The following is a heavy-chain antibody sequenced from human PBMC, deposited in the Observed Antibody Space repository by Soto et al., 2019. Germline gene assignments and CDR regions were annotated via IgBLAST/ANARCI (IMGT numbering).Heavy chain of an antibody. CDR3: ARDQVVVVPAAISYGMDV. CDR2: IDPNSGGT. CDR1: GYTFTGYY. Sequence: ASVKVSCKASGYTFTGYYMHWVRQAPGQGLEWMGWIDPNSGGTNYAQKFQGRVTMTRDTSISTAYMELSRLRSDDTAVYYCARDQVVVVPAAISYGMDVWGQGTTVTVSS. J-gene: IGHJ6*02. D-gene: IGHD2-2*01. V-gene: IGHV1-2*02.